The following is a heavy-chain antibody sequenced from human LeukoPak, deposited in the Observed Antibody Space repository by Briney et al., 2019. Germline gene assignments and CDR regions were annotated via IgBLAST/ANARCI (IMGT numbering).Heavy chain of an antibody. V-gene: IGHV3-66*01. Sequence: GGSLRLSCAASGFLVSSKYMSWVRQAPGKGLEWVSVIYSGGSTYYADSVKGRFTISRDNSKNTVSLQMNSLRAEDTAVYYCVRVDDYGDYPYYFDSWGQGTLVTVSS. CDR3: VRVDDYGDYPYYFDS. D-gene: IGHD4-17*01. CDR2: IYSGGST. J-gene: IGHJ4*02. CDR1: GFLVSSKY.